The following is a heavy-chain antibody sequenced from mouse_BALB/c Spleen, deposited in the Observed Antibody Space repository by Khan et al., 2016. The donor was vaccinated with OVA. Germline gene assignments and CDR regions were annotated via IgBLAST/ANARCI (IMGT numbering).Heavy chain of an antibody. CDR1: GYTFTDYS. CDR2: INTETGEP. Sequence: QIQLVQSGPELKKPGETVKISCKASGYTFTDYSMHWVKQAPGKGLKWMGWINTETGEPTYADDFKGRFAFSLETSASTASLQINNLKNEDTATYCWARSGSYDGFDYWGQGTTLTVSS. J-gene: IGHJ2*01. CDR3: ARSGSYDGFDY. D-gene: IGHD2-12*01. V-gene: IGHV9-2-1*01.